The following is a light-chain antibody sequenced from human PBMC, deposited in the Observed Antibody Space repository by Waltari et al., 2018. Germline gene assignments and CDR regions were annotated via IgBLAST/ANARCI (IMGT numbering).Light chain of an antibody. J-gene: IGLJ3*02. V-gene: IGLV3-21*04. CDR1: NIGTKS. Sequence: SYVLTQPPSVSVAPGKTARISCGGNNIGTKSVHWYQQKPGQAPVLVIYPDSDRPSGIPERFSGSNSGNTATLTISRVEAGDEADYYCQVWNSSSDHRVFGGGTKLTVL. CDR2: PDS. CDR3: QVWNSSSDHRV.